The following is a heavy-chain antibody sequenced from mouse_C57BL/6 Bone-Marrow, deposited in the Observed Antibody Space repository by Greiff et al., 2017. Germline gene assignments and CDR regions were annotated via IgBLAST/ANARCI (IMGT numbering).Heavy chain of an antibody. Sequence: VQLQQSGAELVRPGSSVKMSCKTSGYTFTSYGINWVKQRPGQGLEWIGYIYLGNGYTEYNEKFKGKATLTSDTSSSTAYMQLSSLTSEDSAIYFCARSYPIYYYGSSWFAYWGQGTLVTVSA. J-gene: IGHJ3*01. CDR3: ARSYPIYYYGSSWFAY. CDR1: GYTFTSYG. V-gene: IGHV1-58*01. D-gene: IGHD1-1*01. CDR2: IYLGNGYT.